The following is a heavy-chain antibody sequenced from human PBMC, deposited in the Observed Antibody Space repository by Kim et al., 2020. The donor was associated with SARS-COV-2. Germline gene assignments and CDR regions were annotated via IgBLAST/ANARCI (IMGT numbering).Heavy chain of an antibody. J-gene: IGHJ4*01. D-gene: IGHD2-2*01. CDR2: ISYDGSNK. Sequence: GGSLRLSCAASGFTFSSYGMHWVRQAPGKGLEWVASISYDGSNKYYADSVKGRFTITRDNSKNTLYLQMNSLRAEDTAVYYCAKPRGTSIRYYHTLYFD. CDR3: AKPRGTSIRYYHTLYFD. CDR1: GFTFSSYG. V-gene: IGHV3-30*18.